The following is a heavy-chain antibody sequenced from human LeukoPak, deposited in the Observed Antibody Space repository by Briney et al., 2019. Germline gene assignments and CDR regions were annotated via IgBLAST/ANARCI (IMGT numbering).Heavy chain of an antibody. J-gene: IGHJ4*02. CDR3: XXXXXYXYXXXDY. Sequence: ASGFSFSSYGMSWVRQAPGEGLEWVAFIRYDGSNKYYADSVKGRFTISRDNSKNTLYLQMNSLGAEDTAVYYCXXXXXYXYXXXDYWGQGTXVTVSS. V-gene: IGHV3-30*02. CDR1: GFSFSSYG. D-gene: IGHD3-22*01. CDR2: IRYDGSNK.